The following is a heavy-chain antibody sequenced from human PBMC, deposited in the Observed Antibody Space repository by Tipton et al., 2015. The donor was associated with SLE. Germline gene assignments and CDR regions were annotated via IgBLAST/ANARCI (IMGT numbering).Heavy chain of an antibody. J-gene: IGHJ4*02. V-gene: IGHV3-64*02. CDR1: GFTFSSYA. Sequence: GSLRLSCAASGFTFSSYAMYWVRQAPGKGLEYVSAISGNGGVTYYRDSVKGRFTVSRDTSKNTLYLQMGSLRVEDMAVYYCARTSSNDFWSGSPYYFDYWGQGTLVTVSS. CDR2: ISGNGGVT. CDR3: ARTSSNDFWSGSPYYFDY. D-gene: IGHD3-3*01.